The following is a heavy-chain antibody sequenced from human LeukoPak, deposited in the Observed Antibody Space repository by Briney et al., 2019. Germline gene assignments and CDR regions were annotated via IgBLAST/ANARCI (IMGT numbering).Heavy chain of an antibody. J-gene: IGHJ4*02. Sequence: GASVKASCKASGGTFSSYAISWVRQAPGQGLEWMGGIIPIFGTANYAQKFQGRVTITADESTSTAYMELSSLRSEDTAVYYCASGGIAVAKTFDYWGQGTLVTVSS. CDR3: ASGGIAVAKTFDY. V-gene: IGHV1-69*01. CDR1: GGTFSSYA. CDR2: IIPIFGTA. D-gene: IGHD6-19*01.